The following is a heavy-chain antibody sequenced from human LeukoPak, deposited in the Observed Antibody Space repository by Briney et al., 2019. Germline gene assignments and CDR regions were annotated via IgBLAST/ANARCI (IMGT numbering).Heavy chain of an antibody. CDR1: GYTFTAYY. D-gene: IGHD6-13*01. V-gene: IGHV1-2*03. Sequence: LVASVKVSCKASGYTFTAYYMHWVRQAPGQGLEWMGWINPNSGGTNSSQKFQDRVTLTRDTSISTAYMELGSLRSDDTAIYYCARKPLAAAGLRTTEYFQHWGQGTLVTVSS. CDR3: ARKPLAAAGLRTTEYFQH. CDR2: INPNSGGT. J-gene: IGHJ1*01.